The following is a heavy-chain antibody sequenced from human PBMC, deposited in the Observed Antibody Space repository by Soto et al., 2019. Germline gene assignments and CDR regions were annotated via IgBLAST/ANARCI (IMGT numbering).Heavy chain of an antibody. CDR2: INTGNGNT. CDR3: ARAIGGYVS. D-gene: IGHD5-12*01. J-gene: IGHJ5*02. Sequence: ASVKVSCKASGITYTTYAIHWVRQAPGQGLEWMGWINTGNGNTRYSQRFQGRVTLTTDTSASTAYMDVSSLTSEDTAVYYCARAIGGYVSWGQGTLVTVSS. CDR1: GITYTTYA. V-gene: IGHV1-3*04.